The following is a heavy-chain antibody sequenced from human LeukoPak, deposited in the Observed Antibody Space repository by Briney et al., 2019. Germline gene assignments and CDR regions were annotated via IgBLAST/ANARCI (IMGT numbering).Heavy chain of an antibody. CDR1: GFTFSSYG. V-gene: IGHV3-30*02. Sequence: GGSLRLSCAASGFTFSSYGMHWVRQAPGKGPEWVAFIRYDGSNKYYADSVKGRFTISRDNSKNTLYLQMNSLRAEDTAVYYCAKDHLEWVVPAAIDYWGQGTLVTVSS. CDR2: IRYDGSNK. D-gene: IGHD2-2*01. J-gene: IGHJ4*02. CDR3: AKDHLEWVVPAAIDY.